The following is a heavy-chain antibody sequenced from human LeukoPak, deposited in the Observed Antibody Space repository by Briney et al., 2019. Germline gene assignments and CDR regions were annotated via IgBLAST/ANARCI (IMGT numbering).Heavy chain of an antibody. D-gene: IGHD2-21*02. CDR3: VRESAYCGGDCYFDF. J-gene: IGHJ4*02. CDR2: IRSDGKST. CDR1: GFNFSSYW. Sequence: GGSLRLSCGASGFNFSSYWMNWVRQAPGKGPVWVSRIRSDGKSTMHAVSVKGRFAISRDNAKKTLYLQMNTLRAEDTAVYYCVRESAYCGGDCYFDFWGQGILVTVSS. V-gene: IGHV3-74*03.